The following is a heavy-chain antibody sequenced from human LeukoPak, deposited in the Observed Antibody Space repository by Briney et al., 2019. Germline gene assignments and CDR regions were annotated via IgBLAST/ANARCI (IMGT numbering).Heavy chain of an antibody. J-gene: IGHJ3*02. Sequence: SETLSLTCTVSGGSISSYYWSWLRQPPGKGLEWIGYIYYSGSTNYNPSLKSRVTMSVDTSKNQFSLKLSSLTATDTAVYYCARDLAAARHDAFDIWGEGTMVTVSS. D-gene: IGHD6-13*01. CDR3: ARDLAAARHDAFDI. V-gene: IGHV4-59*01. CDR1: GGSISSYY. CDR2: IYYSGST.